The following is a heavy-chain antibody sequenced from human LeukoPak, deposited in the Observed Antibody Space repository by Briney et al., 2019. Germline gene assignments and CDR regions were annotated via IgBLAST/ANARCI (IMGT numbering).Heavy chain of an antibody. CDR1: GFTFSSYG. V-gene: IGHV3-30*02. D-gene: IGHD2-15*01. Sequence: GGSLRLSCAASGFTFSSYGMHWVRQAPGKGLEWVAVIWYGGSNKYYADSVKGRFTISRDDSKNTLYLQMNSLRAEDTAVYYCAKDPAGGSGGSCPDYWGQGTLVTVSS. J-gene: IGHJ4*02. CDR3: AKDPAGGSGGSCPDY. CDR2: IWYGGSNK.